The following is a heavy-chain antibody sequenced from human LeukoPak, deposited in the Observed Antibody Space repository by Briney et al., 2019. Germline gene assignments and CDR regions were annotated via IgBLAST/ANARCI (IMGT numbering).Heavy chain of an antibody. D-gene: IGHD3-16*01. J-gene: IGHJ3*02. Sequence: PGGSLRLSCAASGFTFSSYAMSWVRQAPGKGLEWVSAISGSGGSTYYADSVKGRFTISRDNSKNTLYLQMNSLRAEDTAVYYCASASMITFFVELGESDAFDIWGQGTMVTVSS. CDR2: ISGSGGST. V-gene: IGHV3-23*01. CDR1: GFTFSSYA. CDR3: ASASMITFFVELGESDAFDI.